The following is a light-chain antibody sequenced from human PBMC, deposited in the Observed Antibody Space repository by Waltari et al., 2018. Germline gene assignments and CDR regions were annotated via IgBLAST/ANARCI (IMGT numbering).Light chain of an antibody. CDR2: DAS. Sequence: EIVSTQSPGTLSLSPGERVTLSCRASQSVSRSYLAWYQQKPGQAPRLLIYDASNRATGIPDRFSGSGSVTDFTLTISRLEPEDFAVYYCQQYGGSPLTFGGGTKVEIK. V-gene: IGKV3-20*01. CDR3: QQYGGSPLT. CDR1: QSVSRSY. J-gene: IGKJ4*01.